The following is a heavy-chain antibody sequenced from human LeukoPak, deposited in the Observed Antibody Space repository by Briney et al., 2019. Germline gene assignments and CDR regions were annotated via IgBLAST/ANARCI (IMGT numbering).Heavy chain of an antibody. CDR1: GASISSSSSY. D-gene: IGHD4-11*01. CDR2: IFYSGRT. V-gene: IGHV4-39*07. Sequence: PSETLSLTCTVSGASISSSSSYWGWIRQPPGKGLEWIGSIFYSGRTYYNPSLKSRLTISVDTSKNLISLKLSSVTAADTAVYYCARDTTTATTEFYFDYWGPGTLVTVSS. J-gene: IGHJ4*02. CDR3: ARDTTTATTEFYFDY.